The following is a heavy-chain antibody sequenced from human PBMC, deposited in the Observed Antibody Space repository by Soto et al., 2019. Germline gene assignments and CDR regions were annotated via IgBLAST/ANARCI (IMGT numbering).Heavy chain of an antibody. D-gene: IGHD3-9*01. J-gene: IGHJ5*02. CDR1: GFTFEDYA. CDR2: ISWNSDTI. Sequence: LSLSCVASGFTFEDYAMHWVRQVPGKGLEWVSSISWNSDTIAYADSVKGRFTISRDNANSSLYLQMNSLRAVDTAFYYCAKDIMATLTYSEPWGQGTPVTVSS. CDR3: AKDIMATLTYSEP. V-gene: IGHV3-9*01.